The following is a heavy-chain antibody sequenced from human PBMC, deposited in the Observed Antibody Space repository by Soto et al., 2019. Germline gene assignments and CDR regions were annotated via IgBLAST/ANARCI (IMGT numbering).Heavy chain of an antibody. V-gene: IGHV3-30*18. CDR2: MSYDGNNQ. CDR3: AKALGELSPESFDD. D-gene: IGHD3-16*02. Sequence: GGSLRLSCAASGFTFSSYAMHWVRQAPGKGLEWVAIMSYDGNNQYYADSVKGRFTISRDNFKNTLYLQMNSLRAEDTAVYYCAKALGELSPESFDDWGQGILVTVSS. CDR1: GFTFSSYA. J-gene: IGHJ4*02.